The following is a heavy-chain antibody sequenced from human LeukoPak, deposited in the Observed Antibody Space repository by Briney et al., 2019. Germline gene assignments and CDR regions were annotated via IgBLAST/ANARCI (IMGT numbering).Heavy chain of an antibody. CDR3: KRGYSYGNYAFDI. D-gene: IGHD5-18*01. Sequence: SETLSLTCAVYGGSFSGYYWSWIRQPPGKGLEWIGEINHSGSTNYNPSLKSRVTISVDTSKNQFSLKLSSVTDAATAVYYCKRGYSYGNYAFDIWGQGTMVTVSS. CDR2: INHSGST. V-gene: IGHV4-34*03. J-gene: IGHJ3*02. CDR1: GGSFSGYY.